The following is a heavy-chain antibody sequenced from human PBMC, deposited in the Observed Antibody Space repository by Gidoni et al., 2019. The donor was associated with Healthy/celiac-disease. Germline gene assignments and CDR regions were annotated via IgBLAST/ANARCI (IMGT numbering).Heavy chain of an antibody. CDR1: GFTFSSYG. Sequence: QVQLVESGGGVVQPGRSLRLSCAASGFTFSSYGMHWVRQAPGKGLEWVAVISYDGSNKYYADSVKGRFTISRDNSKNTLYLQMNSLRAEDTAVYYCAKDLIGVFDYWGQGTLVTVSS. D-gene: IGHD3-22*01. J-gene: IGHJ4*02. V-gene: IGHV3-30*18. CDR3: AKDLIGVFDY. CDR2: ISYDGSNK.